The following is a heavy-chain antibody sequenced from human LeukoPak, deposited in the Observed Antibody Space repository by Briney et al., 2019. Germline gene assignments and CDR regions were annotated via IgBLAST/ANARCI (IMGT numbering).Heavy chain of an antibody. CDR1: GGSIGSGYY. D-gene: IGHD2-21*02. CDR2: IHYGGTT. V-gene: IGHV4-39*02. Sequence: SETLSLTCTVSGGSIGSGYYWAWIRQPPGKGLEWIGSIHYGGTTHYNPSLQSRVTISADTSKNQFALDLRSVTAADTAVYYCTRDIGDVVSGFWGQGTLVTVSS. CDR3: TRDIGDVVSGF. J-gene: IGHJ4*02.